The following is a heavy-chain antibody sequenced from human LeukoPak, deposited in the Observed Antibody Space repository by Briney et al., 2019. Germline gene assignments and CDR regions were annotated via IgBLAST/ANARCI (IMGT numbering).Heavy chain of an antibody. J-gene: IGHJ3*02. CDR2: VYHSGST. D-gene: IGHD3-16*01. V-gene: IGHV4-59*01. CDR3: ARDYGGLDI. Sequence: SETLSLTCTVSGGSISSSYWSWIRQPPGKGLEWIGYVYHSGSTNYNPSLKSRVSISVDMSKNQLSLNLRSVTATDTAVYYCARDYGGLDIWGQGTMVTVSS. CDR1: GGSISSSY.